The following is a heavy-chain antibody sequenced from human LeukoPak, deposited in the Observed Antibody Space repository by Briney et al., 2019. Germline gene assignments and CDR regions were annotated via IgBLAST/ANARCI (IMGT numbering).Heavy chain of an antibody. CDR1: GFTFSSYS. CDR3: ARDRSNYYDSGGYYLGRGTKYYFDY. J-gene: IGHJ4*02. V-gene: IGHV3-21*01. CDR2: ISRRSSYI. D-gene: IGHD3-22*01. Sequence: GGSLRLSCAASGFTFSSYSMNWVRQAPGKGLEWFSSISRRSSYIYYADSVKGRFTISRDNAKNSLYLQMNSLRAEDTAVYYCARDRSNYYDSGGYYLGRGTKYYFDYWGQGTLVTVSS.